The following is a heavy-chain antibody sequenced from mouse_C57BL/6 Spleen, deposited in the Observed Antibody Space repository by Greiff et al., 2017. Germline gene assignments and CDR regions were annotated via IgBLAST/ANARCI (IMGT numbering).Heavy chain of an antibody. D-gene: IGHD2-1*01. CDR1: GYTFTSYW. J-gene: IGHJ3*01. CDR3: ATAIYYGNPFAY. CDR2: IDPSDSYT. V-gene: IGHV1-59*01. Sequence: QVQLQQPGAELVRPGTSVKLSCKASGYTFTSYWMHWVKQRPGQGLEWIGVIDPSDSYTNYNQKFKGKATLTVDTSSSTAYMQLSSLTSEDSAVYYCATAIYYGNPFAYWGQGTLVTVSA.